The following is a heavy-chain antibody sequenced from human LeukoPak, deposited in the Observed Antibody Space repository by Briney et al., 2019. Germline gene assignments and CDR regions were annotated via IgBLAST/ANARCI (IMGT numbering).Heavy chain of an antibody. V-gene: IGHV3-74*03. D-gene: IGHD5-12*01. CDR1: GFTVDSSA. CDR2: VQSDGRRV. J-gene: IGHJ4*02. CDR3: AREFTGYGNTDY. Sequence: GGSLRLSCVVSGFTVDSSAMHWVRQAPGKGLVWVSGVQSDGRRVTYADSVKGRFTVSRDTAKNTLYLQMNSLRADDTAVYYCAREFTGYGNTDYWGQGTLVTVSS.